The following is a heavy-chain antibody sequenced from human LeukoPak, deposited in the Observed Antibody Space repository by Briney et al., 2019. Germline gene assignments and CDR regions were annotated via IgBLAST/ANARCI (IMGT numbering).Heavy chain of an antibody. J-gene: IGHJ4*02. Sequence: PGGSLRLSCAASGFTFSSYAMSWVRQAPGKGLEWVSAISGSGGSTYYADSVKGRFTISRDNSKNTLYLQMNSLRAEDTAVYYCARDMIVVVNPSDYWGQGTLVTVSS. V-gene: IGHV3-23*01. CDR2: ISGSGGST. CDR3: ARDMIVVVNPSDY. CDR1: GFTFSSYA. D-gene: IGHD3-22*01.